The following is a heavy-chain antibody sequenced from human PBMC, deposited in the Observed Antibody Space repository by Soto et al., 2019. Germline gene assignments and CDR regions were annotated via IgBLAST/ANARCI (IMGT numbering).Heavy chain of an antibody. V-gene: IGHV3-21*01. D-gene: IGHD2-8*01. CDR3: ARDNGRGSSTSYYFDY. CDR2: ISSSSSDI. J-gene: IGHJ4*02. CDR1: GFTFTNYN. Sequence: GGSLRLSCAASGFTFTNYNMNWVRQAPGRGLEWVSFISSSSSDIYYADSLKGRFTISIDNAKNSLYLQMNSLRAEDTAIYYCARDNGRGSSTSYYFDYWGQGTLVTVSS.